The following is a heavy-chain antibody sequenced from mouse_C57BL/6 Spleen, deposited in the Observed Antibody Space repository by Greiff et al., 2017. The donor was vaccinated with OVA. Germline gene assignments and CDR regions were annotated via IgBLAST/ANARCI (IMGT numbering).Heavy chain of an antibody. CDR3: AREEISTVVRGYFDV. D-gene: IGHD1-1*01. CDR2: INPNNGGT. Sequence: EVQLQQSGPELVKPGASVKMSCKASGYTFTDYNMHWVKQSHGKSLEWIGYINPNNGGTSYNQKFKGKATLTVNKSSSTAYMELRSLTSEDSAVYYCAREEISTVVRGYFDVWGTGTTVTVSS. V-gene: IGHV1-22*01. J-gene: IGHJ1*03. CDR1: GYTFTDYN.